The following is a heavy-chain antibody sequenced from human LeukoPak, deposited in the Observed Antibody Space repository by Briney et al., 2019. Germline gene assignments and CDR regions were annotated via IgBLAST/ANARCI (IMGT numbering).Heavy chain of an antibody. CDR2: IYYSGST. CDR1: GGSISSSSYY. V-gene: IGHV4-39*01. J-gene: IGHJ4*02. CDR3: ASRSGWYYPDY. Sequence: PSEILSLTCTVSGGSISSSSYYWGWIRQPPGKGLEWIGSIYYSGSTYYNPSLKSRVTISVDTSKNQFSLKLSSVTAADTAVYYCASRSGWYYPDYWGQGTLVTVSS. D-gene: IGHD6-19*01.